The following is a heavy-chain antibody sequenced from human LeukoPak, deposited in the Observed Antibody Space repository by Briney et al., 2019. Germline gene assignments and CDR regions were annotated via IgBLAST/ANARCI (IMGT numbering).Heavy chain of an antibody. CDR3: ASEGTSCYRREWCYFDY. CDR1: GFTFSSYI. V-gene: IGHV3-48*04. CDR2: ISSSSSTI. J-gene: IGHJ4*02. D-gene: IGHD2-2*01. Sequence: GGSLRLSCAASGFTFSSYIMNWVRQAPGKGLEWVSYISSSSSTIYYADSVKGRFTISRDNAKNSLYLQMNSLRAEDTAVYYCASEGTSCYRREWCYFDYWGQGTLVTVSS.